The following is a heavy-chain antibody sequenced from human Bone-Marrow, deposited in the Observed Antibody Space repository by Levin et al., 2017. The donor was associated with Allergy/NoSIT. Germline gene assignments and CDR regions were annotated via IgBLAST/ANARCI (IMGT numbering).Heavy chain of an antibody. CDR1: GGSIGSGSYF. V-gene: IGHV4-39*01. Sequence: SCTVSGGSIGSGSYFWGWIRQPPGKGLEWIGNIYYSGSSYYNPSLKSRVTISVDTSKNQFSLKLSSVTAADTAVYYCARHVGIWGSYYYYYYYMDVWGKGTTVTVSS. CDR3: ARHVGIWGSYYYYYYYMDV. D-gene: IGHD7-27*01. CDR2: IYYSGSS. J-gene: IGHJ6*03.